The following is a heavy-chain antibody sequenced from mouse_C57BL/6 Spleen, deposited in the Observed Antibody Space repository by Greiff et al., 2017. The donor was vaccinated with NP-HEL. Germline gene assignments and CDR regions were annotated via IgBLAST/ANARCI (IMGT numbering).Heavy chain of an antibody. V-gene: IGHV1-26*01. Sequence: VQLQQSGPELVKPGASVKISCKASGYTFTDYYMNWVKQSHGKSLEWIGDINPNNGGTSYNQKFKGKATLTVDKSSSTAYMELRSLTSEDSAVYYCARGDVGLLPYYYAMDYWGQGTSVTVSS. D-gene: IGHD2-3*01. CDR2: INPNNGGT. J-gene: IGHJ4*01. CDR1: GYTFTDYY. CDR3: ARGDVGLLPYYYAMDY.